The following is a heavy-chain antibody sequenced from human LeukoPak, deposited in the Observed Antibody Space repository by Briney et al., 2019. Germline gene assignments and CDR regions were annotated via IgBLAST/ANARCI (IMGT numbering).Heavy chain of an antibody. CDR3: ARGPDSGSYFAWFGP. CDR1: GGSFSGYF. CDR2: INHSGST. V-gene: IGHV4-34*01. Sequence: PSETPSLTCAVYGGSFSGYFWNWIRQPPGKGLEWIGEINHSGSTHHNPSLMSRVTISIDTSKNQISLKLSSVTAADTAVYYCARGPDSGSYFAWFGPWGQGTLVTVSS. D-gene: IGHD3-10*01. J-gene: IGHJ5*02.